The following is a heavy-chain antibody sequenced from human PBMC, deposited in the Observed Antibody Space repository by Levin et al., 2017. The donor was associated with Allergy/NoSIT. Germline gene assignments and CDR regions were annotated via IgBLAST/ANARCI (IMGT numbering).Heavy chain of an antibody. CDR2: ISSSGGST. V-gene: IGHV3-23*01. CDR1: GFTFSSYA. Sequence: GGSLRLSCAASGFTFSSYAMSWVRQAPGKGLEWVSAISSSGGSTYYADSVKGRFTISRDNSKNTLYLQMNSLRAEDTAVYYCAKDRDIVVVTDAFDIWGQGTMVTVSS. J-gene: IGHJ3*02. CDR3: AKDRDIVVVTDAFDI. D-gene: IGHD2-21*02.